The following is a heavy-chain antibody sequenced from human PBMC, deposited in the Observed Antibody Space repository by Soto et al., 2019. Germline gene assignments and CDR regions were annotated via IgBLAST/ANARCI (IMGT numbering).Heavy chain of an antibody. CDR2: ISSSSSTI. D-gene: IGHD2-2*01. V-gene: IGHV3-48*02. CDR3: ARESAALNWFDP. Sequence: GGSLRLSCAASGFTSSSYSMNWVRQAPGKGLEWVSYISSSSSTIYYADSVKGRFTISRDNAKNSLYLQMNSLRDEDTAVYYCARESAALNWFDPWGQGTLVTVS. J-gene: IGHJ5*02. CDR1: GFTSSSYS.